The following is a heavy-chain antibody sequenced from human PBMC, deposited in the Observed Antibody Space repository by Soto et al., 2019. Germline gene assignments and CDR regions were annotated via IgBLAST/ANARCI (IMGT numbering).Heavy chain of an antibody. CDR1: GGTFSSYA. CDR3: ARDNDYYDSSGYFGY. V-gene: IGHV1-69*13. Sequence: ASVKVSCKASGGTFSSYAISWVRQAPGQGLEWMGGIIPIFGTANYAQKFQGRVTITADESTSTAYMELSSLRSEDTAVYYCARDNDYYDSSGYFGYWGQGTLVTVSS. J-gene: IGHJ4*02. D-gene: IGHD3-22*01. CDR2: IIPIFGTA.